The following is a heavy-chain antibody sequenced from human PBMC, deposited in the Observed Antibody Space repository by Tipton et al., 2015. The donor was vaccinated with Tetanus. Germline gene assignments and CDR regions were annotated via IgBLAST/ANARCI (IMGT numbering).Heavy chain of an antibody. CDR1: GFTFNTYA. V-gene: IGHV3-23*01. CDR3: ARDSPDILLVPAV. Sequence: SLRLSCEASGFTFNTYAMNWVRQAPGKGLEWVASITGRGDATYYSDSVKGRFTISRDNAKNSLYLQMNSLRAEDTAVYYCARDSPDILLVPAVWGQGTLVTVSS. J-gene: IGHJ4*02. D-gene: IGHD2-2*01. CDR2: ITGRGDAT.